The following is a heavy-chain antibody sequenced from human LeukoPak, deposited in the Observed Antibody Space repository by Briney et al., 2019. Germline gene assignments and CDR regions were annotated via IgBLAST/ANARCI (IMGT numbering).Heavy chain of an antibody. J-gene: IGHJ4*02. CDR1: GFTFSTYA. D-gene: IGHD3-10*01. CDR2: ISGSGAST. CDR3: AKDRLSGFGELSAKFDY. V-gene: IGHV3-23*01. Sequence: PGGSLRLSCAASGFTFSTYAMTWVRQAPGKGLEWVSAISGSGASTYYADSVKGRFTISRDNSKNTLYLQMNSLRAEDTAVYYCAKDRLSGFGELSAKFDYWGQGILVTVSS.